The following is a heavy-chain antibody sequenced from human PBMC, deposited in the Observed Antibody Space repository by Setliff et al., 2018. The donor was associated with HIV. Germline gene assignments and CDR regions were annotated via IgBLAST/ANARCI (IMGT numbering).Heavy chain of an antibody. Sequence: PSETLSLTCTVSGGSISSRTYYWGCIRQPPGKGLEWIGSIYYSGTTYYNPSLKSRVTISIDTSKNQFSLKLNSVTAADTAVYYCARLTRITTAGHWGQGTQVTVSS. CDR2: IYYSGTT. CDR3: ARLTRITTAGH. D-gene: IGHD6-13*01. CDR1: GGSISSRTYY. V-gene: IGHV4-39*01. J-gene: IGHJ4*02.